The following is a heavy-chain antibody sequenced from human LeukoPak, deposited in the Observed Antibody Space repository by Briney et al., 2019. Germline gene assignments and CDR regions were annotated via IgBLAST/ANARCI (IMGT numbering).Heavy chain of an antibody. CDR2: ISPNRGGT. CDR1: GYTFTCYY. V-gene: IGHV1-2*02. Sequence: ASVTVSCKASGYTFTCYYVHWVRQAPGQGLEWMGWISPNRGGTHYPPKFQGRVTMASDTSINTAYMELSRLTSDDTAVYYCARDVLVGGRHKSDYWGQGTLVTVSS. CDR3: ARDVLVGGRHKSDY. J-gene: IGHJ4*02. D-gene: IGHD1-26*01.